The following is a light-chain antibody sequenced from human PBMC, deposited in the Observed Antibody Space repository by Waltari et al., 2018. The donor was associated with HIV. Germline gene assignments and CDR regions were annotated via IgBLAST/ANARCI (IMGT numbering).Light chain of an antibody. J-gene: IGLJ1*01. CDR3: SSYTSSTTYV. Sequence: QSVLTQPASVSGSPGQSITISCTGTSSDVGGYNYVSWYQQHPGKAPKLIIYEVSNRPSGVSNRFSGSKSGNTASLTISGLQADDEAHYYCSSYTSSTTYVFGTGTKLTVL. CDR1: SSDVGGYNY. V-gene: IGLV2-14*01. CDR2: EVS.